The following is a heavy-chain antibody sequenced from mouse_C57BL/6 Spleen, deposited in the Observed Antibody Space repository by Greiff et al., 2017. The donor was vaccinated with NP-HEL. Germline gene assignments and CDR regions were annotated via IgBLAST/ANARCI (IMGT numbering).Heavy chain of an antibody. V-gene: IGHV1-55*01. J-gene: IGHJ3*01. CDR2: IYPGSGST. D-gene: IGHD1-1*01. CDR3: ARIPDYYGSSPFAY. CDR1: GYTFTSYW. Sequence: QVQLQQPGAELVKPGASVKMSCKASGYTFTSYWITWVKQRPGQGLEWIGDIYPGSGSTNYNEKFKSKATLTVDTSSSTAYMQLSSLTSEDSAVYYCARIPDYYGSSPFAYWGQGTLVTVSA.